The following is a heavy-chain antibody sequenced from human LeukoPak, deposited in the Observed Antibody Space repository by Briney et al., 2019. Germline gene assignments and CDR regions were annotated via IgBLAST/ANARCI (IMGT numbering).Heavy chain of an antibody. CDR3: ARGGYCSSTSCYHA. CDR2: INHSGST. V-gene: IGHV4-34*01. Sequence: PSETLSLTCAVYGGSFSGYYWSWIRQPPGKGLEWIGEINHSGSTNYNPSLKSRVTISVDTSKNQFSLKLSSVTAADTAVYYCARGGYCSSTSCYHAWGQGTLVTVPS. CDR1: GGSFSGYY. J-gene: IGHJ4*02. D-gene: IGHD2-2*01.